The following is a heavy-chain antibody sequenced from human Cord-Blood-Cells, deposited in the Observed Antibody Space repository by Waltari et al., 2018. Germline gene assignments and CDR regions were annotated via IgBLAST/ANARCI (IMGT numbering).Heavy chain of an antibody. V-gene: IGHV3-23*01. CDR2: ISGCGGST. J-gene: IGHJ6*02. CDR1: GFTFSSYA. CDR3: AKGQSSSGIRYGMDV. Sequence: EVQLLESGGGLVQPGGSLRLSCAASGFTFSSYAMSWVRQAPGKGLEWVSAISGCGGSTYYADSVKGRFTISRDNSKNTLYLQMNSLRAEDTAVYYCAKGQSSSGIRYGMDVWGQGTTVTVSS. D-gene: IGHD6-6*01.